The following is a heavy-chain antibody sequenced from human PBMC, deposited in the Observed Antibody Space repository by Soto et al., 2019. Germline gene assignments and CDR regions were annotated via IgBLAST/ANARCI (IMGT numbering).Heavy chain of an antibody. CDR2: IILVFGTT. J-gene: IGHJ6*02. V-gene: IGHV1-69*01. CDR1: GGTSSTYG. CDR3: AREDSDYVGGLKV. Sequence: QVPLVQSGAEVKKPGSSLKVSCKASGGTSSTYGINWVRQAPGQGLEWVGAIILVFGTTKIAQRFQGRVTITADESTGTAYMELSSLTSEDTAIYYCAREDSDYVGGLKVWGQGTTVTVSS. D-gene: IGHD5-12*01.